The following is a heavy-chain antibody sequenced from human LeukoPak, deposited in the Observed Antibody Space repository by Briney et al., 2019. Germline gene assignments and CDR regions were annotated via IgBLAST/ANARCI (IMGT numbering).Heavy chain of an antibody. CDR1: GYTFTGYA. CDR3: ARDRVLLRYFEWLSY. CDR2: VSAYNGAT. V-gene: IGHV1-18*01. D-gene: IGHD3-9*01. J-gene: IGHJ4*02. Sequence: ASVKVSCKASGYTFTGYAISWVRQAPGQGLEWMGWVSAYNGATNYVQNFQDRVTMTTDTPTTTAYMELRSLRSDDTAVYYCARDRVLLRYFEWLSYWGQGTLVTVSS.